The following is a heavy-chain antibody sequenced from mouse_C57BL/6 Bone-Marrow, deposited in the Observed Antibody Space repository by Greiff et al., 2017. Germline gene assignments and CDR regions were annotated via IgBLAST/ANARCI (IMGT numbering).Heavy chain of an antibody. Sequence: VQGVESGPGLVQPSQSLSITCTVSGFSLTSYGVHWVRQSPGTGLEWLGVIWSGGSTDYNAAFISRLSISKDNSKSQVFFKMNGLQADDTAIYYGARYYYGRDAMDYWGQGTSVTVSA. CDR3: ARYYYGRDAMDY. CDR2: IWSGGST. J-gene: IGHJ4*01. CDR1: GFSLTSYG. V-gene: IGHV2-2*01. D-gene: IGHD1-1*01.